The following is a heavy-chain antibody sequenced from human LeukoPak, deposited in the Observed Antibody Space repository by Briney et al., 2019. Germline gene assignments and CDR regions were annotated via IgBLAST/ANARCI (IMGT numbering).Heavy chain of an antibody. D-gene: IGHD6-13*01. J-gene: IGHJ4*02. CDR3: AKAAAGRGETDY. V-gene: IGHV3-30*02. CDR1: EFTFSRYG. Sequence: GGPLRLSCAASEFTFSRYGMHWVRQAPGKGLEWVAFIRYDGSNKYYADSVKGRFTISRDNSKNTLYLQMNSLRAEDTAVYYCAKAAAGRGETDYWGQGTLVTVSS. CDR2: IRYDGSNK.